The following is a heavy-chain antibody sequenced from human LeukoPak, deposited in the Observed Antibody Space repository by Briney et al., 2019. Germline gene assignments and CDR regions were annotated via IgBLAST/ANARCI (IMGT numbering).Heavy chain of an antibody. J-gene: IGHJ3*02. CDR2: INHSGST. Sequence: PSETLSLTCAVYGGSFSGYYRSWIRQPPGKGLEWIGEINHSGSTNYNPSLKSRVTISVDTSKNQFSLKLSSVTAADTAVYYCARYIVSYPHDAFDIWGQGTMVTVSS. CDR1: GGSFSGYY. CDR3: ARYIVSYPHDAFDI. V-gene: IGHV4-34*01. D-gene: IGHD1-26*01.